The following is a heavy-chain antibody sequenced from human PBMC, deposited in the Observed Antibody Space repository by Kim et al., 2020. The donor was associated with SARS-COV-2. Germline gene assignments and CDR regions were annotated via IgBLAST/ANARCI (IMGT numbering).Heavy chain of an antibody. J-gene: IGHJ6*01. CDR1: GFTFSSYG. V-gene: IGHV3-30*18. D-gene: IGHD3-10*01. CDR3: AKDGRDYGSGCYYQGYY. CDR2: ISYDGSNK. Sequence: GGSLRLSCAASGFTFSSYGMHWVRQAPGKGLEWVAVISYDGSNKYYADSVKGRFTISRDNSKNTLYLQMNSLRAEDTAVYYCAKDGRDYGSGCYYQGYY.